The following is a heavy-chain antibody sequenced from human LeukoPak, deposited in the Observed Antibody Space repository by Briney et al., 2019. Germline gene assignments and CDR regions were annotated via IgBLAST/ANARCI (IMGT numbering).Heavy chain of an antibody. J-gene: IGHJ6*02. V-gene: IGHV1-2*04. D-gene: IGHD5-18*01. CDR2: INPNSGGT. Sequence: GASVTVSCTASGYTFTGYYMHWVRQAPGQGLEWMGWINPNSGGTNYAQKFQGWVTMTRDTSISTAYMELSRLRSDDTAVYYCARVKAMVFGVYGMDVWGQGTTVTVSS. CDR1: GYTFTGYY. CDR3: ARVKAMVFGVYGMDV.